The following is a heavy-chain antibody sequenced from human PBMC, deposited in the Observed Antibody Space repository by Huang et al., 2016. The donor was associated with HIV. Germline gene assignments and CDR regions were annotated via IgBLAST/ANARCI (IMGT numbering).Heavy chain of an antibody. V-gene: IGHV3-23*01. J-gene: IGHJ1*01. CDR3: AKGGAGGTIRYFQH. CDR1: GFTFSSSS. CDR2: VGGSGYTT. Sequence: EVQLLESGGGLVQPGGSLRLSCAASGFTFSSSSMRWVRQAPGKGLEWGSTVGGSGYTTYHEDSVKGRFAVSRDNSKNTLYLQMNSLRAEDTAVYYCAKGGAGGTIRYFQHWGQGTLVTVSS. D-gene: IGHD6-13*01.